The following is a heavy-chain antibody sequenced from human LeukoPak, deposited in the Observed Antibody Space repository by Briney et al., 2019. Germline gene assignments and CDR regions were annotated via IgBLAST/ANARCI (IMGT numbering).Heavy chain of an antibody. CDR2: IIHSGST. J-gene: IGHJ5*02. Sequence: SETLSLTCAVYGGSFSGYYWSWIRQPPGKGLEWIGEIIHSGSTNYNPSPKSRVTISVDTSKNQFSLKLSSVTAADTAVYYCARVRAARLGGFDPWGQGTLVTVSS. D-gene: IGHD6-6*01. CDR3: ARVRAARLGGFDP. CDR1: GGSFSGYY. V-gene: IGHV4-34*12.